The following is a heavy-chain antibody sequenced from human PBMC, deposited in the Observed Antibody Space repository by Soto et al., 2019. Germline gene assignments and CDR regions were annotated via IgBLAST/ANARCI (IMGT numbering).Heavy chain of an antibody. Sequence: QITLNESGPTQVKPRQTLTLTCTFSGFSLTTSGVGVGWIRQSPGKAPEWLAPIYWDDDKRYSPSLKSRLATITVTAKIHMVRRMAALYVADTDNYFCVHRVLRMVFGLASTTARYFYFWCQGAPVAVSS. CDR3: VHRVLRMVFGLASTTARYFYF. D-gene: IGHD3-3*01. J-gene: IGHJ4*02. CDR1: GFSLTTSGVG. V-gene: IGHV2-5*02. CDR2: IYWDDDK.